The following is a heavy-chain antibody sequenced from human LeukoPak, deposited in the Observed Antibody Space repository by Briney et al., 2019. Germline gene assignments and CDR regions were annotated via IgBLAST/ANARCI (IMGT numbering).Heavy chain of an antibody. CDR2: IKSDGSTT. CDR1: GFTFSSYW. CDR3: ARVVDTHFDY. Sequence: AGSLRLSCAASGFTFSSYWMHWVRQAPGKGLVWVSRIKSDGSTTTYAASVKGRFTISRDNAKNTQYLQRNSLRGEYTAVYYCARVVDTHFDYWGEGTLVTVSS. V-gene: IGHV3-74*01. J-gene: IGHJ4*02. D-gene: IGHD5-18*01.